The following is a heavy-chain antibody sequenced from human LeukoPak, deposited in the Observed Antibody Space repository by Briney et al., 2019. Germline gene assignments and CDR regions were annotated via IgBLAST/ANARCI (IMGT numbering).Heavy chain of an antibody. CDR2: INPSGGST. Sequence: ASVKVSCKASGYTFTSYYMHWVRQAPGQGLEWMGIINPSGGSTSYAQKFQGRVTMTRDTSISTAYMELSRLRSDDTAVYYCARERITMVRGVISYGMDVWGQGTTVTVSS. CDR3: ARERITMVRGVISYGMDV. V-gene: IGHV1-46*01. J-gene: IGHJ6*02. CDR1: GYTFTSYY. D-gene: IGHD3-10*01.